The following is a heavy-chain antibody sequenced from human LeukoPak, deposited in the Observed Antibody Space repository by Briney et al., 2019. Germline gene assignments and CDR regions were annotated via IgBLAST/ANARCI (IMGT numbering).Heavy chain of an antibody. CDR3: ARGYSSLGVDY. V-gene: IGHV4-59*01. CDR2: IYYSGST. CDR1: GGSISSYY. D-gene: IGHD6-13*01. Sequence: PSETLSLTCTVSGGSISSYYWSWIRQPPGKGLEWIGYIYYSGSTNYNPSLKSRVTISVDTSKNQSSLKLSSVTAADTAVYYCARGYSSLGVDYWGQGTLVTVSS. J-gene: IGHJ4*02.